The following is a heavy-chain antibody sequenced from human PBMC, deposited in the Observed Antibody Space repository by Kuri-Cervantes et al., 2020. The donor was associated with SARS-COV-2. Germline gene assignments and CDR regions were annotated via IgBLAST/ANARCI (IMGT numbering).Heavy chain of an antibody. Sequence: ASVKVSCKASGYTFTSYYMHWVRQAPGQGLEWMGIINPCGGSTSYAQKFQGRVTMTRDTSTSTVYMELRSLRSDDTAVYYCARDRGKAAYYYDSSGYFYWGQGTLVTVSS. CDR3: ARDRGKAAYYYDSSGYFY. D-gene: IGHD3-22*01. CDR1: GYTFTSYY. V-gene: IGHV1-46*01. CDR2: INPCGGST. J-gene: IGHJ4*02.